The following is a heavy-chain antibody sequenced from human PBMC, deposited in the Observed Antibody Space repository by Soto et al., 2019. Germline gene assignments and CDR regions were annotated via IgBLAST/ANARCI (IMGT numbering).Heavy chain of an antibody. CDR2: ISGSGGST. V-gene: IGHV3-23*01. D-gene: IGHD2-8*01. CDR1: GFTFSSYA. J-gene: IGHJ4*02. CDR3: TRRVNGYFGY. Sequence: GGSLRVSCAASGFTFSSYAMSWVRQAPGKGLEWVSAISGSGGSTYYADSVKGRFTISRDNSKNTLYLQMNSLRAEDTAIYYCTRRVNGYFGYWGPGALVTVSS.